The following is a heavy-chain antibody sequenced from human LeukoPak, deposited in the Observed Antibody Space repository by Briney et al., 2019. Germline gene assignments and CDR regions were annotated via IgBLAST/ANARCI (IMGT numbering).Heavy chain of an antibody. CDR3: TTGESMVGSTIHIRWAD. CDR1: GFTFSNAW. J-gene: IGHJ4*02. V-gene: IGHV3-15*01. Sequence: GGSLRLSCAASGFTFSNAWMTWVRQAPGKGLEWVGRIKSKTAGGTINYAAPVKGRFTISRDDSKNTLYLQMNSLKTEDTAVYYCTTGESMVGSTIHIRWADWGQGTLVTVSS. D-gene: IGHD1-26*01. CDR2: IKSKTAGGTI.